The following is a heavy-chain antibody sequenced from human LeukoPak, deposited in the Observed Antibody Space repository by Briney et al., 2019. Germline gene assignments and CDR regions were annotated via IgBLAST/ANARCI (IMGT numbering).Heavy chain of an antibody. Sequence: PGGSLRLSCAASGFTFSSYAMSWVRQAPGKGLDWVSVISGSGGNTYYADSVKGRFTFSRDNSKNTLYLQMNSLRAEDTAVYYCAKDLEGYHADMDVWGKGTTVTVSS. D-gene: IGHD5-18*01. J-gene: IGHJ6*03. V-gene: IGHV3-23*01. CDR1: GFTFSSYA. CDR2: ISGSGGNT. CDR3: AKDLEGYHADMDV.